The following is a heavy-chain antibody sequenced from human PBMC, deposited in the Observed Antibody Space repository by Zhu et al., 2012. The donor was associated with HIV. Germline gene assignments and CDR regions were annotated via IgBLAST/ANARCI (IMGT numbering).Heavy chain of an antibody. CDR2: IRSKANNYAT. CDR3: TRMSPRGYYYYYAMDV. V-gene: IGHV3-73*02. J-gene: IGHJ6*02. CDR1: GFTFSGSA. Sequence: EVQLVESGGDLVQRGGSLKLSCVASGFTFSGSAIHWVRQASGKGLEWVGHIRSKANNYATAYAASVKGRFSISRDDSKNMAFLQMNSLKTEDTAVYYCTRMSPRGYYYYYAMDVLGPRDHGHRLL.